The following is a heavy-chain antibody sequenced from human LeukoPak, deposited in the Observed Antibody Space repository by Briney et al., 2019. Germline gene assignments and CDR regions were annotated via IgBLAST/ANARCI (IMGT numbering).Heavy chain of an antibody. D-gene: IGHD4-17*01. J-gene: IGHJ3*02. V-gene: IGHV3-66*01. CDR2: IYIVGNT. CDR3: AKEDGDYTVFNAFDI. Sequence: GGSLRLSCAASGFTASSKYMTWARQAPGKGLKCVSVIYIVGNTYYADSVKGRFTISRDNSKNTLYLQMNSLRAEDTAVYYCAKEDGDYTVFNAFDIWGQGTMVTVSS. CDR1: GFTASSKY.